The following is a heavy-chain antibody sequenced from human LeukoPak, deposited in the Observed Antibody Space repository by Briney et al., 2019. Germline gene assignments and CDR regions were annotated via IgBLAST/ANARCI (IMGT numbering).Heavy chain of an antibody. CDR1: GGSISSGGYY. D-gene: IGHD3-10*01. CDR3: ATGGNYGSGSYHPPDAFDI. V-gene: IGHV4-61*08. Sequence: SETLSLTCTVSGGSISSGGYYWSWIRQPPGKGLEWIGYIYYSGSTNYNPSLKSRVTISVDTSKNQFSLKLSSVTAADTAVYYCATGGNYGSGSYHPPDAFDIWGQGTMVTVSS. J-gene: IGHJ3*02. CDR2: IYYSGST.